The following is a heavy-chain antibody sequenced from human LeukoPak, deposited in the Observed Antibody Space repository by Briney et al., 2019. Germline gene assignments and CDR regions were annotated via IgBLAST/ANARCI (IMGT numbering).Heavy chain of an antibody. CDR3: ASLVVVVVTASEIDY. D-gene: IGHD2-15*01. CDR1: GGSVSSSSYY. CDR2: FHYSGST. Sequence: SETLSLTCSVSGGSVSSSSYYWGWVRQPPGKGLEWIGSFHYSGSTYYNPSLKSRVTISGDTSKNQFSLKLRSVTAADTAVYYCASLVVVVVTASEIDYWGQGTLATVSS. V-gene: IGHV4-39*01. J-gene: IGHJ4*02.